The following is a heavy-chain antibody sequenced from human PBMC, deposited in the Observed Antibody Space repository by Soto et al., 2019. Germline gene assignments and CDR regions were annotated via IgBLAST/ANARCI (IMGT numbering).Heavy chain of an antibody. J-gene: IGHJ4*02. CDR2: IYYSGST. CDR3: ARQDTAMPTH. D-gene: IGHD5-18*01. CDR1: GGSISSSSYY. Sequence: SETLSRTCTVSGGSISSSSYYWGWIRQPPGKGLEWIGSIYYSGSTYYNPSLKSRVTISVDTSKNQFSLKLSSVTAADTAVYYCARQDTAMPTHWGQGTLVTVSS. V-gene: IGHV4-39*01.